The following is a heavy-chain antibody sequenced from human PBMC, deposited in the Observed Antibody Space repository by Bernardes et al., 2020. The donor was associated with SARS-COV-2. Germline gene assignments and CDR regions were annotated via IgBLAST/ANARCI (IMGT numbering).Heavy chain of an antibody. CDR3: ARDEELPAAIPPYYYYGMDV. Sequence: GSLRLSCAASGFTFSSYWMHWVRQAPGKGLVWVSRINSDGSSTSYADSVKGRFTISRDNAKNTLYLQMNSLRAEDTAVYYCARDEELPAAIPPYYYYGMDVWGQGTTVTVSS. V-gene: IGHV3-74*01. J-gene: IGHJ6*02. CDR2: INSDGSST. CDR1: GFTFSSYW. D-gene: IGHD2-2*01.